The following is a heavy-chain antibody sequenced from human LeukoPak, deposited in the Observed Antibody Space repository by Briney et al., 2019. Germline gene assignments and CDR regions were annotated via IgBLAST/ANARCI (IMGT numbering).Heavy chain of an antibody. D-gene: IGHD2-15*01. CDR1: GGSISSYY. V-gene: IGHV4-59*01. Sequence: PSETLSLTCTVSGGSISSYYWSWIRQPPGKGLEWIGYIYYSGSTNYNPSLKSRVTISVDTSKNQFSLKLSSVTAADTAVYYCARDPSACSGGSCYSGYWGQGTLVTVSS. J-gene: IGHJ4*02. CDR3: ARDPSACSGGSCYSGY. CDR2: IYYSGST.